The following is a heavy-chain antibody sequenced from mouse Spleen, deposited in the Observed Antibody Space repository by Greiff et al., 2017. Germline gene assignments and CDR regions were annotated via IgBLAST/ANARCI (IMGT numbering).Heavy chain of an antibody. D-gene: IGHD2-4*01. J-gene: IGHJ3*01. CDR1: GYTFTSYT. CDR3: AREGLRAFAY. Sequence: VKLVESGAELARPGASVKMSCKASGYTFTSYTMHWVKQRPGQGLEWIGYINPSSGYTKYNQKFKDKATLTADKSSSTAYMQLSSLTSEDSAVYYCAREGLRAFAYWGQGTLVTVSA. CDR2: INPSSGYT. V-gene: IGHV1-4*01.